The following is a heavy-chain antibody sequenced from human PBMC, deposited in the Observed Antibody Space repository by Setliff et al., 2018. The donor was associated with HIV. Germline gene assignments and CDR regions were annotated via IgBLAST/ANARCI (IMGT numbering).Heavy chain of an antibody. CDR3: ARMRGGHNIREGAFDI. J-gene: IGHJ3*02. CDR1: GYSFTGYW. CDR2: MSTDNGNT. V-gene: IGHV1-18*04. D-gene: IGHD1-20*01. Sequence: GASVKVSCKASGYSFTGYWMHWVRQAPGQGLEWMGRMSTDNGNTNYAQKVQGRVTMTTDTGTRTAYMELRSLRSDDTAMYYCARMRGGHNIREGAFDIWGQGTMVTVSS.